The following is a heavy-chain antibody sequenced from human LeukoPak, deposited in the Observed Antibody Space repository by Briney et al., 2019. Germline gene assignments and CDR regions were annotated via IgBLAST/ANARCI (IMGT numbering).Heavy chain of an antibody. CDR2: IKSKTDGGTT. J-gene: IGHJ6*02. D-gene: IGHD2-2*01. Sequence: GGSLRLSCAASGFTFSNAWMSWVRQAPGKGLEWVGRIKSKTDGGTTDYAAPVKGRFTISRDDSKNTLYLQMNSLKTEDTAVYYCTRGPAYYGMDVWGQGTTVTVSS. V-gene: IGHV3-15*01. CDR1: GFTFSNAW. CDR3: TRGPAYYGMDV.